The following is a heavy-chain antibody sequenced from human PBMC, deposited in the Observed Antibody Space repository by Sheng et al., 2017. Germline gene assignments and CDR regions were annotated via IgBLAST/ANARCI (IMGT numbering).Heavy chain of an antibody. CDR3: ARAQADGYNQIDF. V-gene: IGHV3-30*04. Sequence: QVQLVESGGGVVQPGRSLRLSCAASGFTFNNHPMHWVRQAPGKGLECVGVISYDSSETYYADSVKGRFSISRDSSENTVFLQLSSLRPDDTAVYYCARAQADGYNQIDFWGQGTLVTVSS. J-gene: IGHJ4*02. CDR2: ISYDSSET. CDR1: GFTFNNHP. D-gene: IGHD5-12*01.